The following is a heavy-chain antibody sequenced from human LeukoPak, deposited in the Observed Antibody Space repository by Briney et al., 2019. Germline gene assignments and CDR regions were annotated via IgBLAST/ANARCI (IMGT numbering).Heavy chain of an antibody. Sequence: GGSLRLSCAASGLTFSSHWMHWVRQAPGKGLVWVSHINSDGSWTSYADSVKGRFTISKDNAKNTVYLQMNNLRAEDTAVYYCVSFYEAYWGRGTLVTVSS. CDR3: VSFYEAY. D-gene: IGHD2/OR15-2a*01. V-gene: IGHV3-74*01. CDR2: INSDGSWT. J-gene: IGHJ4*02. CDR1: GLTFSSHW.